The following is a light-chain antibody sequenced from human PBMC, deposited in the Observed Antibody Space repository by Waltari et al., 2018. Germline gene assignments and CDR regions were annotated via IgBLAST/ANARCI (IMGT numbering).Light chain of an antibody. CDR1: SSDVGGYNA. J-gene: IGLJ1*01. CDR2: DVV. Sequence: QSALTQPASVSGSPGQSITISCTGTSSDVGGYNAVSWYQQHPGKAPKLMSYDVVSRPSGVPNRFSCSKSGNTASLVISGLQADDEADYYCSSYTSSISYVFGTGTKVTVL. V-gene: IGLV2-14*03. CDR3: SSYTSSISYV.